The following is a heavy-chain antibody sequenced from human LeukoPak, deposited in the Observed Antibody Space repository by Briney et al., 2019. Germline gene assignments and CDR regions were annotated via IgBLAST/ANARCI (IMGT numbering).Heavy chain of an antibody. CDR1: GFTFSSYW. Sequence: PGGSLRLSCAASGFTFSSYWMSWVRQAPGKGLEWVANIKQDGSEENFVDSVKGRFTISRDKAKKSLYLQMNSLRAEDTAVYYCARGSSAGASLRHDYWGQGTLVTVSS. CDR3: ARGSSAGASLRHDY. J-gene: IGHJ4*02. CDR2: IKQDGSEE. D-gene: IGHD1-26*01. V-gene: IGHV3-7*01.